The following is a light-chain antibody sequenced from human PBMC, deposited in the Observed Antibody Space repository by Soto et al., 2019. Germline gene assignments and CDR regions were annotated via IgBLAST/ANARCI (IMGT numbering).Light chain of an antibody. V-gene: IGKV3-11*01. J-gene: IGKJ5*01. CDR3: QQRSNWPPIT. CDR2: DAS. CDR1: QSVSSY. Sequence: EIVLTQSPVTLSLSPGERATLSCRASQSVSSYLAWYQQKPGQAPRLLIYDASNRATGIPARFSGGGSGTDFTLTIDNLEPEDFAIHYCQQRSNWPPITFGQGTRLEIK.